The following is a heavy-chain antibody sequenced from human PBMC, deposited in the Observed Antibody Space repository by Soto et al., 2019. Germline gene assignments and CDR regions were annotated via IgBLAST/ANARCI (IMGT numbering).Heavy chain of an antibody. D-gene: IGHD4-17*01. Sequence: GASVKVSCKVSGYTLTELSMHWVRQVPGKGLEWMGGFDPEDGETIYAQKFRGRVTMTEDTSTDTAYMELSSLRSEDTAVYYCASSTVTNTRRLNWFDPWGQGTLVTVSS. CDR3: ASSTVTNTRRLNWFDP. V-gene: IGHV1-24*01. CDR2: FDPEDGET. J-gene: IGHJ5*02. CDR1: GYTLTELS.